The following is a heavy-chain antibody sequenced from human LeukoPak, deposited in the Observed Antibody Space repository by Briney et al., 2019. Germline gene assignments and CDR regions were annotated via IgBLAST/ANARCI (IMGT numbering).Heavy chain of an antibody. D-gene: IGHD2-2*01. Sequence: SETLSLTCAVYGGSFSGYYWSWIRQPPGKGLEWIGEINHSGSTNYNPSLKSRVTISVDTSKNQFSLKLSPVTAADTAVYYCARLGYCSSTSCYAFDYWGQGTLVTVSS. J-gene: IGHJ4*02. V-gene: IGHV4-34*01. CDR2: INHSGST. CDR1: GGSFSGYY. CDR3: ARLGYCSSTSCYAFDY.